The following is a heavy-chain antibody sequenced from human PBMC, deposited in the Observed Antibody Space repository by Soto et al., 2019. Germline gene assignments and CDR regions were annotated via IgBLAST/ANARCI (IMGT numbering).Heavy chain of an antibody. CDR1: GGSISNADYY. CDR2: IYYSGNT. D-gene: IGHD3-16*01. Sequence: QVQLQESGPGLVKPSQTLSLTCTVSGGSISNADYYWSWIRQPPGKGLEWIGYIYYSGNTYYNPSLKSRVTTSIDTSKNEFSLRLSSVTAADTAVYYCARARVWGLMDVWGQGTTVTVSS. CDR3: ARARVWGLMDV. V-gene: IGHV4-30-4*01. J-gene: IGHJ6*02.